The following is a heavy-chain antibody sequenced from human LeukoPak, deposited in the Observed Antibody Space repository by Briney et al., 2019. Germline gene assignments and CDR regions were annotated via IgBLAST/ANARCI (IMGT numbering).Heavy chain of an antibody. CDR3: AKVGYSSSWYIFYYYGMDV. D-gene: IGHD6-13*01. CDR1: GFTFSSYG. J-gene: IGHJ6*02. Sequence: PGRSLRLSCAASGFTFSSYGMHWVRQAPGKGLEWVAVIWYDGSNKYYADSVKGRFTISRDNSKNMLYLEMNSLRPEDTAVYYCAKVGYSSSWYIFYYYGMDVWGQGTTVTVSS. CDR2: IWYDGSNK. V-gene: IGHV3-33*06.